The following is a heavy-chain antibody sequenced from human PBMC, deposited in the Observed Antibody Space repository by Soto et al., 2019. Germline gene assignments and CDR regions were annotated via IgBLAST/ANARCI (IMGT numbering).Heavy chain of an antibody. CDR2: ISSDGSNK. CDR1: GFTFSDYT. J-gene: IGHJ4*02. CDR3: ARDRKTYYDFWSGYLTGY. D-gene: IGHD3-3*01. Sequence: GGSLRLSCAASGFTFSDYTINWVRQAPGKWLEWVALISSDGSNKYYADSVKGRFTISRDTSRNTLYLQMNSLRAEDTAVYYCARDRKTYYDFWSGYLTGYWGQGXLVTVYS. V-gene: IGHV3-30-3*01.